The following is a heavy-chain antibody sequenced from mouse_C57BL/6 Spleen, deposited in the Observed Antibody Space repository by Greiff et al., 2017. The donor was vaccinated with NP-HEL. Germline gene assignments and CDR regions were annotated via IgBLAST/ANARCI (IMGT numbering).Heavy chain of an antibody. J-gene: IGHJ1*03. V-gene: IGHV5-17*01. CDR1: GFTFSDYG. CDR2: ISSGSSTI. CDR3: ARVDWYFDV. Sequence: EVMLVESGGGLVKPGGSLKLSCAASGFTFSDYGMHWVRQAPEKGLEWVAYISSGSSTIYYADTVKGRFTISRDNAKNTLYLQMTSLRSADTTMYYCARVDWYFDVWGKGTTVTVAS.